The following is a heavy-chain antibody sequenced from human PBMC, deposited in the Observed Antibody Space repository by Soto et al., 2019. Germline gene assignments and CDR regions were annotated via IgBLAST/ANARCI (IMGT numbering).Heavy chain of an antibody. D-gene: IGHD2-15*01. CDR1: GYTFTSYA. Sequence: QVQVVQSGAEVKKAGASVKVSCKASGYTFTSYAMHWVRQAPGQRLEWMGWINAGNGNTKYSQKFQGRVTITRDTSASTAYMELSSLRSEDTAVYYCARTCSGGRCYSERYYYYMDAWGRGTTVTVSS. V-gene: IGHV1-3*01. J-gene: IGHJ6*03. CDR2: INAGNGNT. CDR3: ARTCSGGRCYSERYYYYMDA.